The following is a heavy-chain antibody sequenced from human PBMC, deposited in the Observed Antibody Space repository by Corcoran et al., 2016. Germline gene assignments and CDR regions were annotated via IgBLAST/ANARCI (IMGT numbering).Heavy chain of an antibody. Sequence: QVQLVQSGTEVRKPGSLVKVSCKASGVAFSNAAINWVRQAPGQGLEWVGGIFPIFGSPDYAQKFQGRVTITADGSTSTAYMELRSLRPEDTAVYYCARCRGYSYGSFDFWGQGTLVTVSS. J-gene: IGHJ4*02. V-gene: IGHV1-69*01. D-gene: IGHD5-18*01. CDR3: ARCRGYSYGSFDF. CDR2: IFPIFGSP. CDR1: GVAFSNAA.